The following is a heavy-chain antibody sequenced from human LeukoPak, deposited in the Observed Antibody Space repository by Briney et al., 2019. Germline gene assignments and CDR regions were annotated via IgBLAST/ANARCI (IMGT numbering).Heavy chain of an antibody. CDR3: ARDGTAAGLYFDL. CDR2: IYSGGNT. Sequence: PGGSLRLSCAASGFTVRRNYMSWVRQAPGKGLEWVSVIYSGGNTYYADFVKGRFTISRDNSKNTLYLQMSSLRAEDTAIYYCARDGTAAGLYFDLWGQGTLVTVSS. V-gene: IGHV3-53*01. D-gene: IGHD6-13*01. J-gene: IGHJ4*01. CDR1: GFTVRRNY.